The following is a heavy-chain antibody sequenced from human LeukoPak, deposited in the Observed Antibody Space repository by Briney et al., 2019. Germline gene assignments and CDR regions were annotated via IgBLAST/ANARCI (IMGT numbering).Heavy chain of an antibody. CDR2: IDNDGSIT. J-gene: IGHJ4*02. V-gene: IGHV3-74*03. CDR3: VRVDNWSDGKDY. CDR1: GFTFSSYW. Sequence: GGSLRLSCAVSGFTFSSYWMHWVRHGPGKGLVWISRIDNDGSITMYADSVKGRFTTSRDNAKNTLYLQMNSLRAEDTAVYYCVRVDNWSDGKDYWGQGTLVTVSS. D-gene: IGHD1-20*01.